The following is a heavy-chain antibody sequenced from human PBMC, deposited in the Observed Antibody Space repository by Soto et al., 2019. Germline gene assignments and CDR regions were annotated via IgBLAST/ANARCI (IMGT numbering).Heavy chain of an antibody. CDR3: AKAFHYDSSVPDY. CDR1: GFTFSSYA. V-gene: IGHV3-23*01. J-gene: IGHJ4*02. D-gene: IGHD3-22*01. Sequence: SLRLSCAASGFTFSSYAMSWVRQAPGKGLEWVSAISGSGGSTYYADSVKGRFTISRDNSKNTLYLQMNSLRAEDTAVYYCAKAFHYDSSVPDYWGQGTLVTVSS. CDR2: ISGSGGST.